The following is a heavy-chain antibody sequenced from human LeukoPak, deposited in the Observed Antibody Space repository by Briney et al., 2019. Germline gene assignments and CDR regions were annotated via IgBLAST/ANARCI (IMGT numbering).Heavy chain of an antibody. Sequence: ASVKVSCKASGGTFSSYAISWVRQAPGRALEWMGGILPIFGTANYAQKFQGRVTITADESTSTAYMELSSLRSEDTAVYYCATLAPGIAVAGTLYNWFDPWGQGTLVTVSS. D-gene: IGHD6-19*01. CDR2: ILPIFGTA. J-gene: IGHJ5*02. V-gene: IGHV1-69*13. CDR1: GGTFSSYA. CDR3: ATLAPGIAVAGTLYNWFDP.